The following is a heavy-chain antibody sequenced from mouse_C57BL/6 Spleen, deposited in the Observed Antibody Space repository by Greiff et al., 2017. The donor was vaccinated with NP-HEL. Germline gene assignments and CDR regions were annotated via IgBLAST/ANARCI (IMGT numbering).Heavy chain of an antibody. Sequence: EVKLMESGGGLVQPGGSMKLSCVASGFTFSNYWMNWVRQSPEKGLEWVAQIRLKSDNYATHYAESVKGRFTISRDDSKSSVYLQMNNLRAEDTGIYYCTGGGLRPYWYFDVWGTGTTVTVSS. CDR3: TGGGLRPYWYFDV. D-gene: IGHD2-4*01. CDR1: GFTFSNYW. J-gene: IGHJ1*03. V-gene: IGHV6-3*01. CDR2: IRLKSDNYAT.